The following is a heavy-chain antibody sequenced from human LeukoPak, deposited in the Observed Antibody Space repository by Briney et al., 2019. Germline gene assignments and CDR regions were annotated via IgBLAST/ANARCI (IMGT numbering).Heavy chain of an antibody. CDR3: ARWGSSFIFDY. CDR2: IWYDGSNK. V-gene: IGHV3-33*01. D-gene: IGHD6-13*01. Sequence: PGGSLRLSCAASGLTFSSYGMHWVRQAPGKGLEWVAVIWYDGSNKYYADSVKGRFTISRDNSKNTLYLQMNSLRAEDTAVYYCARWGSSFIFDYWGQGTLVTVSS. J-gene: IGHJ4*02. CDR1: GLTFSSYG.